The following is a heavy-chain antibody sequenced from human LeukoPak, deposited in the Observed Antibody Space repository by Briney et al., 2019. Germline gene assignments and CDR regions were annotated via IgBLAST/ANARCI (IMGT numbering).Heavy chain of an antibody. D-gene: IGHD4-23*01. J-gene: IGHJ3*02. CDR2: INPSGGST. V-gene: IGHV1-46*01. Sequence: ASVTVSCKASGYTFTSYYMHWVRQAPGQGLEWMGIINPSGGSTSYAQKFQGRVTMTRDTSTSTVYMELSSLRSEDTAVYYCARAEVVIRALDIWGQGTMVTVSS. CDR3: ARAEVVIRALDI. CDR1: GYTFTSYY.